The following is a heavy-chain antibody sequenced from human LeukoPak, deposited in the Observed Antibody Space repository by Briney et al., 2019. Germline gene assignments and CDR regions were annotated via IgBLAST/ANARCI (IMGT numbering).Heavy chain of an antibody. CDR1: GFTFSSYS. V-gene: IGHV3-48*01. J-gene: IGHJ5*01. Sequence: PGGSLRLSCAASGFTFSSYSMNWVRQAPGKGLEWLSYISSRGTAIYYADSVKGRFTVSRDNARNSLYLQMSSLRADDTAVYYCARDLGGSWTTFDFWGQGTLVTVSS. CDR2: ISSRGTAI. D-gene: IGHD2-15*01. CDR3: ARDLGGSWTTFDF.